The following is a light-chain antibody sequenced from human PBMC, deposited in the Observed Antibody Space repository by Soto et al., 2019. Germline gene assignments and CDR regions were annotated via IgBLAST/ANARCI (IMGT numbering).Light chain of an antibody. J-gene: IGLJ3*02. CDR2: EVS. CDR3: SSYTTSTTWV. Sequence: QSALTQPASVSGSPGQSITISCTGTSSDIGGYNYVSWYQQHPGKAPKLMIYEVSSRPSGVSNRFTAPKSGNTASLTISGLRSEDEADYYCSSYTTSTTWVFGGGTKLTVL. CDR1: SSDIGGYNY. V-gene: IGLV2-14*01.